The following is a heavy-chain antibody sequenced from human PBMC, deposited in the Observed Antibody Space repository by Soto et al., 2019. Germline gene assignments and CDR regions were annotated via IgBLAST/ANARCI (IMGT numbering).Heavy chain of an antibody. CDR3: ARDGGVVAGNAFDI. J-gene: IGHJ3*02. V-gene: IGHV3-7*01. CDR2: IKQDGSEK. D-gene: IGHD6-19*01. Sequence: EVQLVESGGGLVQPGGSLRLSCAASGFTFSSYWMSWVRQAPGKGLEWVANIKQDGSEKYYVDSVKGRFTISRDNAKNSLYLQMNSLRAEDTAVYYCARDGGVVAGNAFDIWGQGTMVTVSS. CDR1: GFTFSSYW.